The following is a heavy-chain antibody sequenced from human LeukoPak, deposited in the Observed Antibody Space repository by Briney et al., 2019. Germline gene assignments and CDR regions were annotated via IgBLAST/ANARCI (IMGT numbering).Heavy chain of an antibody. J-gene: IGHJ4*02. CDR1: GYTFTSYY. V-gene: IGHV1-46*01. CDR3: ARDGLPDYGDYGGFPDY. D-gene: IGHD4-17*01. Sequence: ASVKVSCKASGYTFTSYYMHWVRQAPGQGLEWMGIINPSGGSTSYAQKFQGRVTMTRDTSTSTVYMELSSLRSKDTAVYYCARDGLPDYGDYGGFPDYWGQGTLVTVSS. CDR2: INPSGGST.